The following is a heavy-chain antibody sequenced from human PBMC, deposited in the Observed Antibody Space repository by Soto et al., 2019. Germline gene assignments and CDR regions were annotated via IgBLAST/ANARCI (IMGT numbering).Heavy chain of an antibody. D-gene: IGHD1-1*01. J-gene: IGHJ3*02. V-gene: IGHV3-23*01. CDR2: IRDSGYST. CDR3: AKGDWNDAGDAFDI. Sequence: PGGSLRLSCVASGFMFDNYAMSWVRQVPGKGLEWVSTIRDSGYSTYYADSVKGRFTLSRDNSKNTVFLQMNSLRAEDTALYYCAKGDWNDAGDAFDIWGQGXVVTV. CDR1: GFMFDNYA.